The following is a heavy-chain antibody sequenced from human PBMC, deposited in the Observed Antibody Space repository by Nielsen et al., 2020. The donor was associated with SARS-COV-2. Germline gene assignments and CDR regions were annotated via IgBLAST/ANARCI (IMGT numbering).Heavy chain of an antibody. V-gene: IGHV4-59*01. Sequence: SETLSLTCTVSGGSISRYYWSWIRQPPGQGLEWIAYIYYSGATNYNPSLKSRVTISADTSKNQFSLKLRSVTAADTAVYYCAREYSSSPGAFDIWGQGTMVTVSS. J-gene: IGHJ3*02. CDR2: IYYSGAT. CDR1: GGSISRYY. CDR3: AREYSSSPGAFDI. D-gene: IGHD6-6*01.